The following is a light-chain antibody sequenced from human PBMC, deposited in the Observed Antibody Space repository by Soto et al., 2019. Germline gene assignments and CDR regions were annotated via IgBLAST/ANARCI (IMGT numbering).Light chain of an antibody. Sequence: DIQMTQSPSTLSASVGDRVTITCRASQTISNWLAWYQQKPGKAPKLLIYDASSLEGGVPSRFSGSGSGTEFTLTRSRLQPEDFATYYCQQYYSYWTVGQGTNVEIK. V-gene: IGKV1-5*01. CDR2: DAS. J-gene: IGKJ1*01. CDR3: QQYYSYWT. CDR1: QTISNW.